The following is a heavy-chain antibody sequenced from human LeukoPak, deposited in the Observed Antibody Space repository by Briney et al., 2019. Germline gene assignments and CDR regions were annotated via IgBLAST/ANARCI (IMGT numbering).Heavy chain of an antibody. Sequence: GASVTVSCKASGYTFTGYYMHWVRQAPGQGLEWMGWINPNSGGTNYAQKFQGRVTMTRDTSISTAYMELSRLRSDDTAVYYCAREVGLKVTGTTGFDYWGQGTLVTVSS. V-gene: IGHV1-2*02. J-gene: IGHJ4*02. CDR3: AREVGLKVTGTTGFDY. D-gene: IGHD1-20*01. CDR1: GYTFTGYY. CDR2: INPNSGGT.